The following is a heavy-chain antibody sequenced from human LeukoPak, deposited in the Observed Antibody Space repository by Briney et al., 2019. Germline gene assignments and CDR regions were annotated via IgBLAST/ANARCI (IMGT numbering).Heavy chain of an antibody. J-gene: IGHJ4*02. Sequence: GGSLRLSCAASEFSVSSNYMTWVRQAPGKGLECVSIIYSGGSSYYADSVKGRFTVSRDTSKNTLYLQMNSLRAEDTAVYYCATRPDGNDVPYFDYWGQGTLVTVSS. CDR3: ATRPDGNDVPYFDY. V-gene: IGHV3-66*01. D-gene: IGHD5-12*01. CDR1: EFSVSSNY. CDR2: IYSGGSS.